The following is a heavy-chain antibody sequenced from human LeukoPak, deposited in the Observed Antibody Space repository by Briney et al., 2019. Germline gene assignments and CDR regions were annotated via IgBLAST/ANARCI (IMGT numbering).Heavy chain of an antibody. V-gene: IGHV1-2*02. CDR1: GYTFTGYY. D-gene: IGHD3-10*01. CDR2: INPNSGGT. Sequence: ASVKVSFKAAGYTFTGYYMHWVRQAPGQGLEWMGWINPNSGGTNYAQKFQGRVTMTRDTSISTAYMELSRLTSDDTAVYYCARDPPIGGADVFDIWGQGTMVTVPS. CDR3: ARDPPIGGADVFDI. J-gene: IGHJ3*02.